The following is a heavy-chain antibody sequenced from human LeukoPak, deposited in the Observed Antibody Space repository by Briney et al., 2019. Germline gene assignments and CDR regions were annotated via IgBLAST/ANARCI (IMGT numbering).Heavy chain of an antibody. V-gene: IGHV3-30*02. CDR2: IRYDGSNK. CDR3: AKDLTVTTGY. Sequence: GGSLRLSCAASGFTFSSYGMHWVRQAPGKGLEWVAFIRYDGSNKYYADSVKGRFTISRDNSENTLYLQMNSLRAEDTAVYYCAKDLTVTTGYWGQGTLATVSS. D-gene: IGHD4-11*01. J-gene: IGHJ4*02. CDR1: GFTFSSYG.